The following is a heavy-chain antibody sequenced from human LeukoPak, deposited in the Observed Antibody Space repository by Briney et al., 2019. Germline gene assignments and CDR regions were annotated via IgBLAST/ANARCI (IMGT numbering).Heavy chain of an antibody. CDR3: AKDSEAAAGVFDY. CDR1: GFTFSSYG. D-gene: IGHD6-13*01. J-gene: IGHJ4*02. CDR2: IRYDGSNK. V-gene: IGHV3-30*02. Sequence: PGGSLRLSCAASGFTFSSYGMHWVRQAPGKGLEWVAFIRYDGSNKYYADSVKGRFTISRDNSKNTLYLQMSSLRAEDTAVYYCAKDSEAAAGVFDYWGQGTLVTVSS.